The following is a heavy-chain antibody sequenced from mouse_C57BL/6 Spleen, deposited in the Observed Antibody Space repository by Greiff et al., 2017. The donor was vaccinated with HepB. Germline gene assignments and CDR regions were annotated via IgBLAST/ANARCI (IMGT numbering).Heavy chain of an antibody. V-gene: IGHV1-54*01. CDR1: GYAFTNYL. CDR2: INPGSGGT. D-gene: IGHD1-1*01. Sequence: VKLQESGAELVRPGTSVKVSCKASGYAFTNYLIEWVKQRPGQGLEWIGVINPGSGGTNYNEKFKGKATLTADKSSSTAYMQLSSLTSEDSAVYFCARKGLDGLFAYWGQGTLVTVSA. J-gene: IGHJ3*01. CDR3: ARKGLDGLFAY.